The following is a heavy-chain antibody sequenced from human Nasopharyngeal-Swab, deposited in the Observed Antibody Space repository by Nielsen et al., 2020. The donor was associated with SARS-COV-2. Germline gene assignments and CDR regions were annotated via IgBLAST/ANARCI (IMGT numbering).Heavy chain of an antibody. CDR2: ISSSSSYT. CDR1: GFTFSDYY. Sequence: GESLKISCAASGFTFSDYYMSWIRQAPGKGLEWVSSISSSSSYTNYADSVKGRFTISRDNAKNSLYLQMNSLRAEDTAEYYCARGTGDLTSGDYWGQGTLVTVSS. CDR3: ARGTGDLTSGDY. V-gene: IGHV3-11*05. D-gene: IGHD3/OR15-3a*01. J-gene: IGHJ4*02.